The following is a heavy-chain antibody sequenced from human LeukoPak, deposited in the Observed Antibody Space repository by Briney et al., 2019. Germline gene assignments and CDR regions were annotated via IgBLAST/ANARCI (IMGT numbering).Heavy chain of an antibody. CDR2: IRYDGSNK. Sequence: GGSLRLSCAASGFTFSSYGMHWVRQAPGKGLEWVAFIRYDGSNKYYADSVKGRFTISRDDSKNTLYLQMNSLRAEDTAVYYCAKDLDLLRYFDWLSIDQFDYWGQGTLVTVSS. CDR1: GFTFSSYG. D-gene: IGHD3-9*01. V-gene: IGHV3-30*02. J-gene: IGHJ4*02. CDR3: AKDLDLLRYFDWLSIDQFDY.